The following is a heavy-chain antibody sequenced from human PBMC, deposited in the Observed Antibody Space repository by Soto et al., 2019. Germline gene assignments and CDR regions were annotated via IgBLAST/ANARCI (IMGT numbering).Heavy chain of an antibody. CDR1: GFTFSSYG. CDR3: AKTLGYCTSSSCSREFYYYYGMDV. CDR2: ISYDGGNK. Sequence: GGSLRLSCAASGFTFSSYGMRWVRQAPGKGLEWVAVISYDGGNKYYADSVKGRFTLSRDNPKNTVFLQMNSLRAEDTAVYYCAKTLGYCTSSSCSREFYYYYGMDVWGQGTTVTVSS. J-gene: IGHJ6*02. V-gene: IGHV3-30*18. D-gene: IGHD2-2*01.